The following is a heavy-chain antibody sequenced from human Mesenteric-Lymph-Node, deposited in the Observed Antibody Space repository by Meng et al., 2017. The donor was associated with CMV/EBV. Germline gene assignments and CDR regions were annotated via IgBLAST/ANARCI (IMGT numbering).Heavy chain of an antibody. CDR3: AAIGVITQSAFDF. Sequence: GESLKISCVASGFTFSGYWMTWVRQAPGKGLEWVALISNDGNSRYFADSLKGRFTISRDNSKNTFYLQMNSLRGEDTAVYYCAAIGVITQSAFDFWGQGTLVTVSS. J-gene: IGHJ4*02. V-gene: IGHV3-30-3*01. D-gene: IGHD3-10*01. CDR1: GFTFSGYW. CDR2: ISNDGNSR.